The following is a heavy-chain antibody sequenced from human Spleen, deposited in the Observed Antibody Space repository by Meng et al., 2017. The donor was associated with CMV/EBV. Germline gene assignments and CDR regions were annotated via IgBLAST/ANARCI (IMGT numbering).Heavy chain of an antibody. Sequence: GESLKISCAASGFSFSDYWMSWVRQAPGKGLEWVANIKQDGSEKYYVDSVKGRFAISRDKAEKSLSLQMNRLSDEDTAVYYCARGREGDYYYYGMDVWGQGTTVTVSS. V-gene: IGHV3-7*01. CDR2: IKQDGSEK. CDR3: ARGREGDYYYYGMDV. CDR1: GFSFSDYW. J-gene: IGHJ6*02.